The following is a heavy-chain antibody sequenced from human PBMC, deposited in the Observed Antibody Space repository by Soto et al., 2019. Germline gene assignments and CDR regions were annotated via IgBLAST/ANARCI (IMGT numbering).Heavy chain of an antibody. Sequence: LRLSCAASGFTFSNAWMSWVRQAPGKGLEWVGRIKSKTDGGTTDYAAPVKGRFAISRDDSKNTLYLQMNSLKTEDTAVYYCTTGEDYGGNSGALDFDYWGQGTLVTVSS. V-gene: IGHV3-15*01. CDR3: TTGEDYGGNSGALDFDY. CDR1: GFTFSNAW. D-gene: IGHD4-17*01. CDR2: IKSKTDGGTT. J-gene: IGHJ4*02.